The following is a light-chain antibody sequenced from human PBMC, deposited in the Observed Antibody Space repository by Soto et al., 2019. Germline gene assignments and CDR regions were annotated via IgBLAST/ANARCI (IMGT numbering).Light chain of an antibody. CDR2: DAS. CDR3: QQRSNWPRIT. CDR1: QSVSSY. J-gene: IGKJ5*01. V-gene: IGKV3-11*01. Sequence: EIVLTQSPATVSFSPGERATLSFVASQSVSSYLAWYQQKPGQAPRLLIYDASNRATGIPARFSGSGSGTDFTLTISSLEPEDFAVYYCQQRSNWPRITFGQGTRLEIK.